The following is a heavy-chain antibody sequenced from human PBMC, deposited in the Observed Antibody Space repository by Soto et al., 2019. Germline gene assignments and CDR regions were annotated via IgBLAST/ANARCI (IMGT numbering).Heavy chain of an antibody. CDR2: IDPSDSYT. J-gene: IGHJ3*02. CDR3: ARAIVVPAFAFDI. Sequence: PGEALHISCKGSGYSFTSYWISWVRQMPGKGLEWMGRIDPSDSYTNYSPSFQGHVTISADKSISTAYLQWSSLKASDTAMYYCARAIVVPAFAFDIWGQGTMVTVSS. V-gene: IGHV5-10-1*01. CDR1: GYSFTSYW. D-gene: IGHD2-2*01.